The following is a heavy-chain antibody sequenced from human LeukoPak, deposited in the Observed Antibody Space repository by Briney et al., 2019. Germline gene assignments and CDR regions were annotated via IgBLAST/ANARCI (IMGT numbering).Heavy chain of an antibody. CDR1: GFTFSSYG. CDR3: ARAYGSSGYYQLPIDY. D-gene: IGHD3-22*01. Sequence: GGTLRLSCAASGFTFSSYGMSWVRQAPGKGLEWVSAISGSGGSTYYADSVKGRFTISRDNSKNTLFLQMNSLRVEDTALYYCARAYGSSGYYQLPIDYWGQGTLVTVSS. V-gene: IGHV3-23*01. J-gene: IGHJ4*02. CDR2: ISGSGGST.